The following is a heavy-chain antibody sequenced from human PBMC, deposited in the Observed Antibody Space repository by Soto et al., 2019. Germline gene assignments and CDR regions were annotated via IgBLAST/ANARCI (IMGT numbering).Heavy chain of an antibody. J-gene: IGHJ4*02. CDR1: GGSISSGDYY. CDR2: IYYSGRT. V-gene: IGHV4-30-4*01. CDR3: ARGRRMGYYGSGSDDFDY. D-gene: IGHD3-10*01. Sequence: QVQLQESGPGLVKPSQTLSLTCTVSGGSISSGDYYWSWIRQPPGKGLEWIGYIYYSGRTYYNPSLKSRVTISVDPSKNQFSLKLSSVTAADTAVYYCARGRRMGYYGSGSDDFDYWGQGTLVTVSS.